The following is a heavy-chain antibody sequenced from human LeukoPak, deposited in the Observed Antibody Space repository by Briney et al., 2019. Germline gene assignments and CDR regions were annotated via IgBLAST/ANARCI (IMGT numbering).Heavy chain of an antibody. Sequence: ASVKVSCKASGYTFTGYYMHWVRQAPGQGLEWMGWINPNSGGTNYAQKFQGRVTMTRDTSISTAYMELSRLRSDDTAVYYCARDGGDLWSGYYYYFDYWGQGTLVTVSS. CDR2: INPNSGGT. CDR3: ARDGGDLWSGYYYYFDY. V-gene: IGHV1-2*02. D-gene: IGHD3-3*01. J-gene: IGHJ4*02. CDR1: GYTFTGYY.